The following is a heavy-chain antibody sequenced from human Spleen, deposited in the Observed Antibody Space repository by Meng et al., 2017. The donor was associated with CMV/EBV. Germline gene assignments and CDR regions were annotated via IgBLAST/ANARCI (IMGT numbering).Heavy chain of an antibody. Sequence: GESLKISCAASGLTVSTNHMSWVRQAPGKGLEWVSLIHSGGSTHYADSVKGRFTLSRDNSKSTLYLQMNSLLAEDTAVYYCARDPGGWDGEDTFHIWGQGTMVTVSS. CDR1: GLTVSTNH. CDR3: ARDPGGWDGEDTFHI. V-gene: IGHV3-53*01. J-gene: IGHJ3*02. CDR2: IHSGGST. D-gene: IGHD6-19*01.